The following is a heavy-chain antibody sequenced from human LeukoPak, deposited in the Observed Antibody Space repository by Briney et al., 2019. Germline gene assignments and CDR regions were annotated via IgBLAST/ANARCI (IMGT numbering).Heavy chain of an antibody. CDR2: INPNSGGT. D-gene: IGHD1-1*01. Sequence: ASVKVSCKASGYTFTGYYMHWVRQDPGQGLEWMGWINPNSGGTNYAQKFQGRVTMTRDTSISTAYMELSRLRSDDTAVYYCARGELDNWNDAYYFDYWGQGTLVTVSS. CDR1: GYTFTGYY. CDR3: ARGELDNWNDAYYFDY. J-gene: IGHJ4*02. V-gene: IGHV1-2*02.